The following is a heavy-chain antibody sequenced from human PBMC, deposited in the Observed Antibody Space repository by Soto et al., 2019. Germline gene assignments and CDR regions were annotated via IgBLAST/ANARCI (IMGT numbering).Heavy chain of an antibody. D-gene: IGHD3-10*01. CDR2: IIPIFGTA. Sequence: ASVKVSGKASGGTFSSYDISWVRQAPGQGLEWMGGIIPIFGTANYAQKFQGRVTITADKSTSTAYMELSSLRSEDTAVYYCARSSSSRSLGSRPPGYYCMDVWGQGTMVTVSS. CDR1: GGTFSSYD. J-gene: IGHJ6*02. CDR3: ARSSSSRSLGSRPPGYYCMDV. V-gene: IGHV1-69*06.